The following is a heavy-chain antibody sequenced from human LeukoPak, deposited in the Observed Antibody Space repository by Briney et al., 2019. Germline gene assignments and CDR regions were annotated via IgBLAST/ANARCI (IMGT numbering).Heavy chain of an antibody. CDR2: INPKSGGT. CDR1: GYTFTSYG. J-gene: IGHJ4*02. D-gene: IGHD3-16*01. Sequence: ASVKVSCKASGYTFTSYGISWVRQAPGQGLEWMGWINPKSGGTHYAQKFQGRVSMTRDTSFNTVYLELSSLRSNDTAVYCARTRGGVWGSYSPWGQGTLVTVSS. V-gene: IGHV1-2*02. CDR3: RTRGGVWGSYSP.